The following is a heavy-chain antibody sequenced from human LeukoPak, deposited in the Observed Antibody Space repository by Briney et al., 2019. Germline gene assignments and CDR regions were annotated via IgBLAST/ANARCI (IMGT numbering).Heavy chain of an antibody. Sequence: PGGSLRLSCAASGFTFSSYSMNWVRQAPGKGLEWVSYISSSSSTIYYADSVKGRFTISRDNAKNSLYLQMNSLRAEDTAVYYCARDVLGRSYMDVWGKGTTVTV. D-gene: IGHD1-26*01. J-gene: IGHJ6*03. CDR2: ISSSSSTI. CDR3: ARDVLGRSYMDV. V-gene: IGHV3-48*01. CDR1: GFTFSSYS.